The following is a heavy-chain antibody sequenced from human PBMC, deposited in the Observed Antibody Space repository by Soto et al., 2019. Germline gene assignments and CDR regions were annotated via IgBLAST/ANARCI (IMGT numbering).Heavy chain of an antibody. CDR3: AXDRIYDFWSSPLRWFDP. V-gene: IGHV3-23*01. D-gene: IGHD3-3*01. CDR1: GFTFSSYA. J-gene: IGHJ5*02. CDR2: ISGSGGST. Sequence: PGGSLRLSCAASGFTFSSYAMSWVRQAPGKGLEWVSAISGSGGSTYYADSVKGRFTISRDNSKNTLYLQMNSLRAEDTAVYYCAXDRIYDFWSSPLRWFDPWGQGTLVTVSS.